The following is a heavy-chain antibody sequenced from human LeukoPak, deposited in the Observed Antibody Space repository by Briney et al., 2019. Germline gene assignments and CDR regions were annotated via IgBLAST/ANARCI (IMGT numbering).Heavy chain of an antibody. J-gene: IGHJ4*02. CDR3: ARAYYYGSGSYGLDY. V-gene: IGHV4-59*01. CDR2: IYSSGST. CDR1: GGSISSYY. D-gene: IGHD3-10*01. Sequence: NSSETLPLTCTVSGGSISSYYWSWIRQPPGKGLEWIGYIYSSGSTNYNPSLKSRLTISVDASKNQFSLKLTSVTAADTAVYYCARAYYYGSGSYGLDYWGQGTLVTVSS.